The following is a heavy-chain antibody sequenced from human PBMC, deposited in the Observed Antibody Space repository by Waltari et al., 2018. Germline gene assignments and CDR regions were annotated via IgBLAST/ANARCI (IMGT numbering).Heavy chain of an antibody. D-gene: IGHD4-17*01. CDR3: ARGVPNYGDYGPS. V-gene: IGHV3-30-3*01. CDR2: ISYDANNK. Sequence: QVQLVESGGGVVRPVRTLTISCAASGFTFSNYAIHGVRQPPGKGLEWVAVISYDANNKYYADSVKGRFSTSIDNAKNTLYQQMSSLRTEDTAIYYCARGVPNYGDYGPSWGQGTLVTVSS. CDR1: GFTFSNYA. J-gene: IGHJ5*02.